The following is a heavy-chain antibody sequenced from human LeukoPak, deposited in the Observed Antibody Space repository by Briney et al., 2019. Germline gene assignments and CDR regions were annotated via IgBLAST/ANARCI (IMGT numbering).Heavy chain of an antibody. V-gene: IGHV1-2*02. Sequence: ASVKVSCKASGYSFTGHYIHWVRQAPGQGLEWMGWLNPNSGGTKFAQKFQARVTLTRDTSISTAYMELSSLRSEDTAVYYCARDRGVVVTAIPGKPFDIWGQGTMVTVSS. CDR2: LNPNSGGT. CDR1: GYSFTGHY. CDR3: ARDRGVVVTAIPGKPFDI. J-gene: IGHJ3*02. D-gene: IGHD2-21*02.